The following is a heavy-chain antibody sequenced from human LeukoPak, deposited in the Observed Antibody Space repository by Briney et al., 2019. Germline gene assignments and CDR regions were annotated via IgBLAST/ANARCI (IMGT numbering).Heavy chain of an antibody. V-gene: IGHV4-34*01. CDR3: ARDFGDHIAAAGHNWFDP. Sequence: SETLSLTCAVYGGSFSGYYWSWIRQPPGKGLEWIGEINHSGSTNYNPSLKSRVTISVDTSKNQFSLKLSSVTAADTAVYYCARDFGDHIAAAGHNWFDPWGQGTLVTVSS. CDR1: GGSFSGYY. D-gene: IGHD6-13*01. CDR2: INHSGST. J-gene: IGHJ5*02.